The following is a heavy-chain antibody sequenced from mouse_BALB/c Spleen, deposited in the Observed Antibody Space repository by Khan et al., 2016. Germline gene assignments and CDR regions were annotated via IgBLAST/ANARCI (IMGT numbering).Heavy chain of an antibody. CDR1: GYTFSNYW. V-gene: IGHV1-9*01. CDR3: ASNYRYDNKYYFDY. D-gene: IGHD2-14*01. Sequence: VQLQESGSELMKPGASVKISCKATGYTFSNYWIEWIIQRPGHGLEWIGEIFPGSGSPNYYEKFKGKTTFTADTSSTPAYMHLSSLTSEESAVYYCASNYRYDNKYYFDYWGQGTTLTVSS. CDR2: IFPGSGSP. J-gene: IGHJ2*01.